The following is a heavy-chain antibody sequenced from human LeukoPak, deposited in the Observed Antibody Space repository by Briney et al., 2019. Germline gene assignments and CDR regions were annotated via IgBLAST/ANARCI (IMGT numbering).Heavy chain of an antibody. J-gene: IGHJ4*02. CDR1: GGSFSGYY. D-gene: IGHD4-11*01. Sequence: SETLSLTCAVYGGSFSGYYWSWIRQPPGKXLEWIGEINHSGSTNYNPSLKSRVTISVDTSKNQFSLKLSSVTAADTAVYYCAREYSNYGYWGQGTLVTVSS. CDR3: AREYSNYGY. V-gene: IGHV4-34*01. CDR2: INHSGST.